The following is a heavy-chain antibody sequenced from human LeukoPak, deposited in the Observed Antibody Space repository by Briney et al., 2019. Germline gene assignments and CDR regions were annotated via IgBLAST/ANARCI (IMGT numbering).Heavy chain of an antibody. D-gene: IGHD4-17*01. CDR1: VGTFSSYA. V-gene: IGHV1-69*04. Sequence: SEKVSCKASVGTFSSYAIRWVRQAPGQRLEWMGRIIPILDIPNYAQKFQGTVTIPADKSTSTAYMELTSRRSEDTAVYYCARDIGYGVDYWGQGTLVTVSS. J-gene: IGHJ4*02. CDR3: ARDIGYGVDY. CDR2: IIPILDIP.